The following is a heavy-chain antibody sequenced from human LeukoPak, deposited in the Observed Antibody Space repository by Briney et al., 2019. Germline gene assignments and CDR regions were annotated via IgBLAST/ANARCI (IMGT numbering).Heavy chain of an antibody. J-gene: IGHJ6*02. V-gene: IGHV3-9*01. D-gene: IGHD3-22*01. CDR1: GFTFDDYA. Sequence: GRSLRLSCAASGFTFDDYAMHWVRQAPGKGLEWVSGISWNSGSIGYADSVKGRFTISRDNAKNSLYLQMNSLRAEYTALYYCAKDIGDLKNYYDSSPKGTPPPRYYGMDVWGQGTTVTVSS. CDR3: AKDIGDLKNYYDSSPKGTPPPRYYGMDV. CDR2: ISWNSGSI.